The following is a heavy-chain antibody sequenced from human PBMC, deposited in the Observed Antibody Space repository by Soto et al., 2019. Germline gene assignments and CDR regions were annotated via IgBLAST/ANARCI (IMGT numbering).Heavy chain of an antibody. CDR2: IYYSGST. Sequence: SETLSLTCTVSGGSISSGGYYWSWIRQHPGKGLEWIGYIYYSGSTYYNPSLKSRVTISVDTSKNQFSLKLSSVTAADTAVYYCARDLGCTNGVCSSWGMDVWGQGTTVTVSS. J-gene: IGHJ6*02. CDR3: ARDLGCTNGVCSSWGMDV. D-gene: IGHD2-8*01. V-gene: IGHV4-31*03. CDR1: GGSISSGGYY.